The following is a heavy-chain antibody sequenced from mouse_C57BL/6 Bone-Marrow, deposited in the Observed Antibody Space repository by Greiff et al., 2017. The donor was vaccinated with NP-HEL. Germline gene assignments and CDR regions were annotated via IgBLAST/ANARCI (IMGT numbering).Heavy chain of an antibody. CDR2: ICTGGGT. CDR3: ASILFGGMDY. J-gene: IGHJ4*01. V-gene: IGHV2-9-1*01. CDR1: GFSFTRYA. D-gene: IGHD1-1*01. Sequence: VKLMESGPGLVAPSPSLSISCPVSGFSFTRYAISWVRPPPGKGLEWLGVICTGGGTHYNSALKARLSTSKDNTKSQVFLKMNTLHTDDTDRYYCASILFGGMDYWGQGTSVTVSS.